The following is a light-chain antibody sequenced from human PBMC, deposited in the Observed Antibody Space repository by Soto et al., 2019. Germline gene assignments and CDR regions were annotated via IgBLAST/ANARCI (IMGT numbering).Light chain of an antibody. Sequence: QAVLTQPPSASGSPGKSVTISCTGTSSDVGRYNYISWYQQRPGKAPKLIIYEVSKRPSGVPDRLSGFKYGNTASLNVSGLQAEDEADYYCSSYAGNSRYVFGTGTKVTVL. V-gene: IGLV2-8*01. CDR3: SSYAGNSRYV. CDR1: SSDVGRYNY. CDR2: EVS. J-gene: IGLJ1*01.